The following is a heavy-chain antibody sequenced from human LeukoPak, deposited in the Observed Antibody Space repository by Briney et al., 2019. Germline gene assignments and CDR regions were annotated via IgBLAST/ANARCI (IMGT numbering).Heavy chain of an antibody. J-gene: IGHJ5*02. CDR1: GFTFSSYA. Sequence: GGSLRLSCASSGFTFSSYAMSGVRQAPWKGREGVSASSGSGGSTYYADSVKGRFTISRDNSKNTLYLQMTSLRAEDTAVYYCAKGGYCSSTSCYGAWFDPWGQGTLVTVSS. D-gene: IGHD2-2*01. CDR3: AKGGYCSSTSCYGAWFDP. CDR2: SSGSGGST. V-gene: IGHV3-23*01.